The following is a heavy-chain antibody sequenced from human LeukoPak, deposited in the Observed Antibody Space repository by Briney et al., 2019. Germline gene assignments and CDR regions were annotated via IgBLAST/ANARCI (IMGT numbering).Heavy chain of an antibody. Sequence: GSLRLSCAASGXAFSFYAMSWIRQPPGKGLEWIGYIDYSGSTNYNPSLKSRVTISVDTSKNQFSLKVSSVTAADTAVYYCARLNGGNWGQGTLVTVSS. J-gene: IGHJ4*02. CDR3: ARLNGGN. CDR2: IDYSGST. CDR1: GXAFSFYA. V-gene: IGHV4-59*08. D-gene: IGHD7-27*01.